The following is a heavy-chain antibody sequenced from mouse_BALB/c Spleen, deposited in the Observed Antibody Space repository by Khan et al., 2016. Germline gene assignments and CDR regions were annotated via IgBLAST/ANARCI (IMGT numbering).Heavy chain of an antibody. D-gene: IGHD1-1*01. CDR3: LRYAMDY. J-gene: IGHJ4*01. V-gene: IGHV1-26*01. CDR1: GYSFTGYY. Sequence: VQLKESGPDLVKPGASVKISCKASGYSFTGYYIYWVKQSHGKSLEWIGRVNPNNGGTSSNQKFKGKAVLTIDKSSTTAYMELRSLTSEDSAVYYCLRYAMDYWGQGTSVTVSS. CDR2: VNPNNGGT.